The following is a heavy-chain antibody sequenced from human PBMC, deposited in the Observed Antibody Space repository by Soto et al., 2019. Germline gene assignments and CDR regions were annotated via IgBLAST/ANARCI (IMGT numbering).Heavy chain of an antibody. CDR2: ISGSGGST. CDR3: AYGYSSSWYAY. CDR1: GFTFSSYA. J-gene: IGHJ4*02. Sequence: PGGSLRLSCAASGFTFSSYAMSWVRQAPGKGLEWVSAISGSGGSTYYADSVKGRFTISRHNSKNTLYLQMNSLRAEDTAVYYCAYGYSSSWYAYWGQGTLVTVSS. V-gene: IGHV3-23*01. D-gene: IGHD6-13*01.